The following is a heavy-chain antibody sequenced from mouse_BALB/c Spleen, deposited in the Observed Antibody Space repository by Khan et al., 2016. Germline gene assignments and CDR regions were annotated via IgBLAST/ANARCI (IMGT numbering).Heavy chain of an antibody. CDR1: GFTFSDYY. CDR2: ISDGGSYT. CDR3: ARDPNWYFDV. J-gene: IGHJ1*01. V-gene: IGHV5-4*02. Sequence: EVELVESGGGLVKPGGSLKLSCAASGFTFSDYYMYWVRQTPEKRLEWVATISDGGSYTYYPDSAKGRFTISRDNDKTNLYLQMSSLKSEDTAMYYCARDPNWYFDVWGAGTTVTVSS.